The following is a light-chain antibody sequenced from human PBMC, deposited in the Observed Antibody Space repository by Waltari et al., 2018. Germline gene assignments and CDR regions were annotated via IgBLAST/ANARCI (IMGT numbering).Light chain of an antibody. CDR2: GAS. Sequence: DIQMTQSPASLSASVGDRVTITCHTSQNIKNFLNWYRQTPGKAPELLIYGASTLPRGVPSRFSGAGSGTDFTLSITSLEPEDLGMYFCQQSYTAPLSFGGGTRVDI. CDR1: QNIKNF. J-gene: IGKJ4*01. V-gene: IGKV1-39*01. CDR3: QQSYTAPLS.